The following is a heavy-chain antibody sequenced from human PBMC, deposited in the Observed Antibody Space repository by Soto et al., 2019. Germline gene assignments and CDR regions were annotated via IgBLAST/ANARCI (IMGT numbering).Heavy chain of an antibody. CDR2: IYPGDSDT. CDR3: ARHRDLQLWPRKYYYGMDV. J-gene: IGHJ6*02. D-gene: IGHD5-18*01. V-gene: IGHV5-51*01. Sequence: PGESLKISCKGSGYSFTSYWIGWVRQMPGKGLEWMGIIYPGDSDTRYSPSFQGQVTISADKSISTAYLQWSSLKASDTAMYYCARHRDLQLWPRKYYYGMDVWGQGTTVTVSS. CDR1: GYSFTSYW.